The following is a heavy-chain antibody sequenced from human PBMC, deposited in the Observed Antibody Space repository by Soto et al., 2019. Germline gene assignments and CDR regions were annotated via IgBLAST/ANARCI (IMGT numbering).Heavy chain of an antibody. CDR3: ARGPRGYSYGSYYYYYMDV. J-gene: IGHJ6*03. Sequence: SETLSLTCTVSGGSISSGGYYWSWIRQHPGKGLEWIGYIYYSGSTYYNPSLKSRVTISVDTSKNQFSLKLSSVTAADTAVYYCARGPRGYSYGSYYYYYMDVWGKGTTVTVSS. CDR2: IYYSGST. D-gene: IGHD5-18*01. V-gene: IGHV4-31*03. CDR1: GGSISSGGYY.